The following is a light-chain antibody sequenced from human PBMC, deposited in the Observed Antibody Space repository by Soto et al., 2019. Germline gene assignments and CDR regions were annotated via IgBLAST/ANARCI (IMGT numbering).Light chain of an antibody. CDR1: QNIGTY. V-gene: IGKV3-11*01. CDR2: DAS. Sequence: EIVLTQSPATLSLSAGERATLSCRASQNIGTYLDWYQQKPGQSPRLLIFDASSRATGTPARFSGSGSGTDFSFTISSLESEDFAFYHCLQRSAWPLTFGPGTKVDFK. J-gene: IGKJ3*01. CDR3: LQRSAWPLT.